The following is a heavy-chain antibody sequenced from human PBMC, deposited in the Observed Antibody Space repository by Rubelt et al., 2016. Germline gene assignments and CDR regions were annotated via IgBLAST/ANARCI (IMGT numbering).Heavy chain of an antibody. Sequence: QVQLQQWGAGLLKPSETLSLTCAVYGGSFSGYYWSWIRQPPGKGLEWIGEINHSGSTNYNPSLKSRVTISVDTSRNQFSLKLSSVTAADTAMYYCARELGTGWYISAFDVWGRGTMVTVSS. V-gene: IGHV4-34*01. D-gene: IGHD6-19*01. CDR2: INHSGST. J-gene: IGHJ3*01. CDR3: ARELGTGWYISAFDV. CDR1: GGSFSGYY.